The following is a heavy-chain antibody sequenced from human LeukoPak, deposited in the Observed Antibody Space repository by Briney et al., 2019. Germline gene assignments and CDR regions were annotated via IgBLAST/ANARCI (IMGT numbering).Heavy chain of an antibody. CDR1: GFTFSSYA. J-gene: IGHJ4*02. V-gene: IGHV3-23*01. Sequence: GGSLRLSCAASGFTFSSYAMSWVRQAPGKGLEWVSAISGSGPYTFYTDSVKGRFTISRDSSKNTLYLQMNSLRAEDTALYYCAQHVYCSGISCFFDFWGQGTQVTVSS. D-gene: IGHD2-15*01. CDR3: AQHVYCSGISCFFDF. CDR2: ISGSGPYT.